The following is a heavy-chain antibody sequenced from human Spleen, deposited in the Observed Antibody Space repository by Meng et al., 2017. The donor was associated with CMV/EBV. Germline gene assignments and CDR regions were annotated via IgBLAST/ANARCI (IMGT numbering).Heavy chain of an antibody. D-gene: IGHD3-22*01. CDR2: IYHSEST. CDR3: ARDYDSSGYYLGF. V-gene: IGHV4-39*07. Sequence: SGGSISGIRFYWGWIRQSPGKGLEWIGSIYHSESTYYSPSLKSRVTISEDTSKNQVSLELTSVTAADTAVYYCARDYDSSGYYLGFWGQGTLVTVSS. J-gene: IGHJ4*02. CDR1: GGSISGIRFY.